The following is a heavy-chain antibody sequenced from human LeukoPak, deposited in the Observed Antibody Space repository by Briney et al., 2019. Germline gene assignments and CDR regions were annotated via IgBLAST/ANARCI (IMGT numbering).Heavy chain of an antibody. V-gene: IGHV4-30-2*01. Sequence: ASQTLSLTCAVSGGSISSGGYSWSWIRQPPGKGLEWIGYIYHSGSTYYNPSLKSRVTISVDTSKNQFSLKLSSVTAADTAVYYCARDLRWFGSWNWFDPWGQGTLVTVSS. D-gene: IGHD3-10*01. CDR1: GGSISSGGYS. CDR2: IYHSGST. CDR3: ARDLRWFGSWNWFDP. J-gene: IGHJ5*02.